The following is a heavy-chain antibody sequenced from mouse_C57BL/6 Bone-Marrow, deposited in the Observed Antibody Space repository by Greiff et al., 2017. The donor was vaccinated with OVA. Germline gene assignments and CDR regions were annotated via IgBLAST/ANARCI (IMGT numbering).Heavy chain of an antibody. CDR3: ARVGSPFTY. J-gene: IGHJ3*01. Sequence: EVQLVESGGGLVKPGGSLKLSCAASGFTFSSYAMSWVRQTPEKRLEWVATISDGGSYTYYPDNVKGRFTISRDNAKNNLYLQMSHLKSEDTAMYYCARVGSPFTYWGQGTLVTVSA. CDR2: ISDGGSYT. V-gene: IGHV5-4*01. CDR1: GFTFSSYA.